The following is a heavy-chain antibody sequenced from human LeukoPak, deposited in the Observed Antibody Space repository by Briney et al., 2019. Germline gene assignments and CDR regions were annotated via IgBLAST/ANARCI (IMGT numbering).Heavy chain of an antibody. Sequence: PGGSLRLSCVASGFTFSTYSMNWVRQAPGKGLEWVSFISSSSSHIYYADSVKGRFTISRDNAKNSLYLQMNSLRAEDTAVYYCARDGLSCSSTNCFFDYWGQGTLVIVSS. CDR1: GFTFSTYS. CDR3: ARDGLSCSSTNCFFDY. V-gene: IGHV3-21*01. J-gene: IGHJ4*02. D-gene: IGHD2-2*01. CDR2: ISSSSSHI.